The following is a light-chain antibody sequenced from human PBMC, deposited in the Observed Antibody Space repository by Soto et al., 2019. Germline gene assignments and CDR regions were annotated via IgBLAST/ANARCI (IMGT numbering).Light chain of an antibody. CDR1: QSFNSY. CDR3: QHRYGFT. Sequence: DIVLTQSPATLSLSPGERATLSCRASQSFNSYLAWYQQKPGQAPRLLIHDASHRATGVPVRFSGSGSGTDFTLTIRSLEPEDFAVYYCQHRYGFTFGPGTKVDIK. CDR2: DAS. J-gene: IGKJ3*01. V-gene: IGKV3-11*01.